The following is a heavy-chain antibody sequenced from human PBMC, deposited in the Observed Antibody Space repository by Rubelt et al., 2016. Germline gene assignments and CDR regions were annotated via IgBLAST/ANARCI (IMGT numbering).Heavy chain of an antibody. Sequence: QVPGEGLMWVSRINTEGSITNYADSVKGRFTISRDNAKNTVYLEMNSLRAEDTAVYYCARPAVETDSDVFDYWGQGTLVTVSS. D-gene: IGHD5-24*01. J-gene: IGHJ4*02. CDR3: ARPAVETDSDVFDY. V-gene: IGHV3-74*01. CDR2: INTEGSIT.